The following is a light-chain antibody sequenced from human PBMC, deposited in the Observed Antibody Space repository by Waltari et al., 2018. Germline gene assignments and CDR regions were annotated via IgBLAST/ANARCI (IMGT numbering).Light chain of an antibody. V-gene: IGKV3-15*01. CDR3: QQYKNWPPLT. Sequence: EIVMTQSPATLSVSPGERATISFRPSQIVSTNLPWYQHKPGQAPRLLIYDASTRATGIPPRFSGSGSGTEFTLTISSLQPEDFAVYYCQQYKNWPPLTFGGGTKVEIK. CDR2: DAS. CDR1: QIVSTN. J-gene: IGKJ4*01.